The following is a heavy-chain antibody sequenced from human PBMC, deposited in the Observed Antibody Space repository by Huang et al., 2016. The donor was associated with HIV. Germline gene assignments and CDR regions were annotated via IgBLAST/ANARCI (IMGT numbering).Heavy chain of an antibody. CDR1: GYSFSRYW. CDR2: IDPGDSET. CDR3: ARRVGVDRQLDF. V-gene: IGHV5-51*03. Sequence: EVQLVQSGAEVKKPGEALKISFRASGYSFSRYWFDWVRQMPGKGLGWIGFIDPGDSETRYSPSLQGRVIISADRSSTTVYRQLCSLEASDTALYYWARRVGVDRQLDFWGPGAQVTVSS. D-gene: IGHD6-13*01. J-gene: IGHJ4*02.